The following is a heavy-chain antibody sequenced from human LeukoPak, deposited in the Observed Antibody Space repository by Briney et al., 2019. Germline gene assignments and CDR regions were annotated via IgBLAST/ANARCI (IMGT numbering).Heavy chain of an antibody. CDR2: IYSGGST. V-gene: IGHV3-53*01. D-gene: IGHD2-15*01. J-gene: IGHJ4*02. Sequence: PGGSLRLSCAASGFTVSTTYMSWVRQAPGKGLEWVSIIYSGGSTYYADSVKGRFTISRDNSKSMLYLQMNTLRTEDTAVYYCAKAVAASWYYFDYWGQGTLVTVSS. CDR1: GFTVSTTY. CDR3: AKAVAASWYYFDY.